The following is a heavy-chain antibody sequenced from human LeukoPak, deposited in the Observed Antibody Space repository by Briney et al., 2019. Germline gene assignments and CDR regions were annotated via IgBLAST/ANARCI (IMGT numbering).Heavy chain of an antibody. D-gene: IGHD3-22*01. V-gene: IGHV3-23*01. J-gene: IGHJ4*02. CDR2: ISGSGGRT. CDR3: AKDTFNGGYFDY. Sequence: PGGSLRLSCGASGFTFSSYAMSWVRQAPGKGLEWVSAISGSGGRTHYADSVKGRFTISRDNSKNTLYLQMNSLRAEDTAVYYCAKDTFNGGYFDYWGQGTLVTVSS. CDR1: GFTFSSYA.